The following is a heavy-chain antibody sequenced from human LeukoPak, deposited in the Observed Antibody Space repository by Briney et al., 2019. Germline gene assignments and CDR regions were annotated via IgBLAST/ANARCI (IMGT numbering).Heavy chain of an antibody. D-gene: IGHD3-3*01. Sequence: SETLSLTCTVSGGSLSYYYWTWIRQPPGKGLEWIGNIYDSGSTNYSPSLKSRVAISIDTSTNQFSLRLKSVTAADAAVYFCARDAITIFGVDHYFYYGMDDWGQGTTVTVSS. CDR2: IYDSGST. CDR3: ARDAITIFGVDHYFYYGMDD. CDR1: GGSLSYYY. J-gene: IGHJ6*02. V-gene: IGHV4-59*01.